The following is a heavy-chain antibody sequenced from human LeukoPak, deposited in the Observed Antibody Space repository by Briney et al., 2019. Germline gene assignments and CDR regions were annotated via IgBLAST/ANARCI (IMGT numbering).Heavy chain of an antibody. J-gene: IGHJ5*02. CDR2: ISSSSSYI. CDR3: ARDPRRLGYCSSTSCYFLWFDP. Sequence: GGSLRLSCAASGFTFSSYSMNWVRQAPGKGLEWVSPISSSSSYIYYADSVKGRFTISRDNAKNSLYLQMNSLRAEDTAVYYCARDPRRLGYCSSTSCYFLWFDPWGQGTLVTVSS. D-gene: IGHD2-2*01. V-gene: IGHV3-21*01. CDR1: GFTFSSYS.